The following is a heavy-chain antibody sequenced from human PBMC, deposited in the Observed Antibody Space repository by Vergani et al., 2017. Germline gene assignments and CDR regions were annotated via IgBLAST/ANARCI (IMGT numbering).Heavy chain of an antibody. CDR1: GFTFSSYG. J-gene: IGHJ4*02. Sequence: QVQLVESGGGVVQPGRSLRLSCAASGFTFSSYGMHWVRQAPGKGLEWVAVISYDGSNKYYADSVKGRFTISRDNSKNTLYLQMNSLRAEDTAVYYCAKDEDSSGWLTFDYWGQGTLVTVSS. D-gene: IGHD6-19*01. CDR2: ISYDGSNK. CDR3: AKDEDSSGWLTFDY. V-gene: IGHV3-30*18.